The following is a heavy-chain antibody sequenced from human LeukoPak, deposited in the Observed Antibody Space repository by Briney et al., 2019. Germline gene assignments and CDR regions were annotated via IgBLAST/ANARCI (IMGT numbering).Heavy chain of an antibody. CDR2: IWYDGSNK. CDR3: AKALYGDYNWFDP. V-gene: IGHV3-33*06. D-gene: IGHD4-17*01. CDR1: GFTFSSYG. J-gene: IGHJ5*02. Sequence: GGSLRLSCAASGFTFSSYGMHWVRQAPGKGLEWVAVIWYDGSNKYYADSVKGRFTISRDNSKNTLYRQMNSLRAEDTAVYYCAKALYGDYNWFDPWGKGTLVTVSS.